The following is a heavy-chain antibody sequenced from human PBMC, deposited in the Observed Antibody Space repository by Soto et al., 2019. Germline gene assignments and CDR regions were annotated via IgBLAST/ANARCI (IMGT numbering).Heavy chain of an antibody. D-gene: IGHD3-16*01. J-gene: IGHJ4*02. CDR1: GFSLSTSGVG. V-gene: IGHV2-5*02. CDR3: APSPWTGRRPYLGY. Sequence: QITLEESGPTRVKPTQSLALTCTFSGFSLSTSGVGVGWVRQPPGKALEWLALIYWDDDKRYSPSLQSRLTTTRDPPKNQVALIMINMDRGNTAKYYCAPSPWTGRRPYLGYWGQGPLVTFSS. CDR2: IYWDDDK.